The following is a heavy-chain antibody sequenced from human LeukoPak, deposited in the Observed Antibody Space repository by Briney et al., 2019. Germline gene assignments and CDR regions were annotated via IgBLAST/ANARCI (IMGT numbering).Heavy chain of an antibody. D-gene: IGHD7-27*01. CDR3: ARDLAWGAFDY. CDR1: GFTFSSYE. J-gene: IGHJ4*02. CDR2: IDSSGTTI. V-gene: IGHV3-48*03. Sequence: SGGSLRLSCAASGFTFSSYEMHWVRQAPGKGLEWVSYIDSSGTTIYYADSVKGRFTISRDNAKNSLYLQMNSLRAEDTAVYYCARDLAWGAFDYWGQGTLVTVSS.